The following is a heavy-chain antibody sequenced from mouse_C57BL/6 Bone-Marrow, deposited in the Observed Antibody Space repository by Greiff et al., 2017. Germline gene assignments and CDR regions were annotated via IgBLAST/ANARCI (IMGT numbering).Heavy chain of an antibody. J-gene: IGHJ2*01. CDR3: ARSSTFFYYFDY. D-gene: IGHD5-1*01. CDR2: FHPYNDDT. Sequence: QVQLQQSGAELVQPGASVKMSCKASGYTFTTYPIEWMKQNHGKSLEWIGNFHPYNDDTTYNEKFKGKATLTVEKTSHTVYLGLSRLTSDDSAVYYCARSSTFFYYFDYWGKGTTLTVSS. CDR1: GYTFTTYP. V-gene: IGHV1-47*01.